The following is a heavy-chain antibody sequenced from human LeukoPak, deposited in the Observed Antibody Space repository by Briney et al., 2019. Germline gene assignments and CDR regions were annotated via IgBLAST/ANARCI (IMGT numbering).Heavy chain of an antibody. CDR3: AKSNGYRFVDI. CDR1: GFTFSSYG. V-gene: IGHV3-23*05. Sequence: GGSLRLSCAASGFTFSSYGMSWVRQAPGKGREWFSAIETGGASTYYADSGEGRFIISRDNSKNTLYLQMTSLRAEDTAVYYCAKSNGYRFVDIWGQGTLVTVSS. CDR2: IETGGAST. J-gene: IGHJ3*02. D-gene: IGHD3-16*02.